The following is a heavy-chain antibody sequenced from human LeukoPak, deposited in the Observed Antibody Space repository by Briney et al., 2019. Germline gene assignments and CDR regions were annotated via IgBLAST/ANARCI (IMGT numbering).Heavy chain of an antibody. CDR2: IYHSGST. V-gene: IGHV4-38-2*02. J-gene: IGHJ4*02. CDR1: GYSISSGYY. D-gene: IGHD1-1*01. CDR3: ARDQGGGTTPFFDY. Sequence: SETLSLTCTVSGYSISSGYYWGWIRQPPGKGLEWIGSIYHSGSTYYNPSLKSRVTISVDMSKNQFSLKLSSVTAADTAVYYCARDQGGGTTPFFDYWGQGTLVTVSS.